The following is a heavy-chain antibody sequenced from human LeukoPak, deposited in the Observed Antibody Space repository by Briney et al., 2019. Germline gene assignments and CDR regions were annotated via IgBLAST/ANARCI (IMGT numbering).Heavy chain of an antibody. D-gene: IGHD3-10*01. V-gene: IGHV7-4-1*02. J-gene: IGHJ4*02. CDR1: GYTSTNYA. CDR2: INTGTGNP. Sequence: GASVKVSCKTSGYTSTNYAMNWVRQAPGQGLEFMGWINTGTGNPTYAQGFTGRIVFSLDTSVSTAYLHINTLKPEDTAVYYCAAIGAHSFDYWGQGTLVTVSS. CDR3: AAIGAHSFDY.